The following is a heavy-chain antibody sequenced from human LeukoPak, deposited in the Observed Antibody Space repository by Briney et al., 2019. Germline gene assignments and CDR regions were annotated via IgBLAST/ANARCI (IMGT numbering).Heavy chain of an antibody. V-gene: IGHV3-23*01. D-gene: IGHD3-3*01. Sequence: GVSLRLSCAASGFTFNSYAMNWVRQAPGKGLEWVSGISGSGGNTYYEDSVKGRFTISRDNSKNTLYLQMNSLRAEDTAVYYCARYNFWSGYYENYFDYWGQGTLVTVSS. CDR1: GFTFNSYA. J-gene: IGHJ4*02. CDR2: ISGSGGNT. CDR3: ARYNFWSGYYENYFDY.